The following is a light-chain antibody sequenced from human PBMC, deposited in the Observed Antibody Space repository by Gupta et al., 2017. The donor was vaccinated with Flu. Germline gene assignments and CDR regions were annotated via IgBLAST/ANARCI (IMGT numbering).Light chain of an antibody. J-gene: IGKJ1*01. CDR3: QQRSNWPRT. Sequence: PAPLSLSPVERASRSCRASQSVSSYLAWYQQKPGQAPRLLIYDASNRATGIPARFSGSGSGTDFTLTISSLEPEDVAVYYCQQRSNWPRTFGQGTKVEIK. CDR2: DAS. V-gene: IGKV3-11*01. CDR1: QSVSSY.